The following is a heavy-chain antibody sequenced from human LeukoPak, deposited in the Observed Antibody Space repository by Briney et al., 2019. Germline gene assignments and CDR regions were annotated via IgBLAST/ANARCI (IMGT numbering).Heavy chain of an antibody. D-gene: IGHD3-10*01. Sequence: NPSETLSLTCTVSGGSISSSSYYWGWIRQPPRKGLEWIGTIYYSGSTYYDPSLKSRVTTSTDTSKNQFSLTLTSVTAADTAMYYCARASVVAYHLYYLHMDVWGKGTTVTVSS. J-gene: IGHJ6*03. CDR3: ARASVVAYHLYYLHMDV. CDR2: IYYSGST. V-gene: IGHV4-39*07. CDR1: GGSISSSSYY.